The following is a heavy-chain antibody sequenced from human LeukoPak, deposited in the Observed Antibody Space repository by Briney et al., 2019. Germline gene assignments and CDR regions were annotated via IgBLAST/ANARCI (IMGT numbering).Heavy chain of an antibody. V-gene: IGHV4-39*01. CDR2: IYYSGRT. Sequence: TPSETLSLTCAVSGGSIGSSSFYWGWIRQPPGKGLEWIGNIYYSGRTYYNPSLRSRVTITIDTSRNQFSLNLSSVTAADTAVYFCAGQGGSPNWFDPWGQGTLVTVSS. CDR1: GGSIGSSSFY. CDR3: AGQGGSPNWFDP. D-gene: IGHD2-15*01. J-gene: IGHJ5*02.